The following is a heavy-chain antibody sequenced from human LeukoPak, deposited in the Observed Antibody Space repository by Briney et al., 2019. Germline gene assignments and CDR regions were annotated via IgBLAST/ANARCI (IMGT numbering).Heavy chain of an antibody. CDR2: IYYSGST. CDR3: ARTMVRGVIIDY. Sequence: SETLSLTCTVSGGSISSGGYYWSWIRQHPGKGLEWIGYIYYSGSTYYNPSLKSRVTISVDTSKNQFSLKLSSVTAADTAVYYCARTMVRGVIIDYWDQGTLVTVSS. CDR1: GGSISSGGYY. V-gene: IGHV4-31*03. J-gene: IGHJ4*02. D-gene: IGHD3-10*01.